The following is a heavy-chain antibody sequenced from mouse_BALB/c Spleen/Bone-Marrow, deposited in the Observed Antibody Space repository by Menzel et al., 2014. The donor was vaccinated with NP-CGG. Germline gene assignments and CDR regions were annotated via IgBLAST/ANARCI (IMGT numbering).Heavy chain of an antibody. D-gene: IGHD4-1*01. V-gene: IGHV2-2*02. CDR3: ARTGFDY. CDR1: GFSLTSHG. J-gene: IGHJ2*01. Sequence: QVQLQQSGPGLVQPSQSLSITCTVSGFSLTSHGVHWVRQSPGKGLEWLGVIWSGGSTDYNAALISRLSISKDNSKSQVFFKMNNLQANDSAIYYCARTGFDYWGQGTTLTVSS. CDR2: IWSGGST.